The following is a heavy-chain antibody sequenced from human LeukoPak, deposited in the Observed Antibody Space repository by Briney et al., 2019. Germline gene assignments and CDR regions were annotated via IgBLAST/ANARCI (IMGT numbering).Heavy chain of an antibody. V-gene: IGHV1-18*01. CDR3: ARGERYCSSTSCSLASY. D-gene: IGHD2-2*01. CDR2: ISAYNGNT. J-gene: IGHJ4*02. CDR1: GYTFTSYG. Sequence: GASVKVSCKASGYTFTSYGISWVRQAPGQGLEWMGWISAYNGNTNYAQKLQGRVTMTTDTSTSTAYMELRSLRSDDTAVYYCARGERYCSSTSCSLASYWGQGTLVTVSS.